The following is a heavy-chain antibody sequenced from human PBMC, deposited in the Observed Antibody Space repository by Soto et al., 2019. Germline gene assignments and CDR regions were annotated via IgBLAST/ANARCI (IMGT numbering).Heavy chain of an antibody. J-gene: IGHJ3*02. CDR2: SGSAGGT. CDR3: AKRTGGGTYAFDI. Sequence: GGSLRLSCAASGFTFSDYSMHWVRQAPGKGLEWVSTSGSAGGTYYADSLKGRFTVSRDNSKNTLYLQMNSLRAEDTAVYYCAKRTGGGTYAFDIWGQGTMVTVSS. V-gene: IGHV3-23*01. CDR1: GFTFSDYS.